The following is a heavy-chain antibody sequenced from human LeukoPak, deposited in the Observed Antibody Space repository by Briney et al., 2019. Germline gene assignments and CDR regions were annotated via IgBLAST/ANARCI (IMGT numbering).Heavy chain of an antibody. CDR2: INPNSGGT. CDR1: EYTFTGYY. D-gene: IGHD3-10*02. J-gene: IGHJ2*01. CDR3: ARGPYVPFPNWYFDL. V-gene: IGHV1-2*02. Sequence: GASEKVSCEASEYTFTGYYMHWVRQAPGQGLEWMGWINPNSGGTHYAPKFQGRVTMTRDTSISTAYMELSRLRSDDTAVYYCARGPYVPFPNWYFDLWGRGTLVTVSS.